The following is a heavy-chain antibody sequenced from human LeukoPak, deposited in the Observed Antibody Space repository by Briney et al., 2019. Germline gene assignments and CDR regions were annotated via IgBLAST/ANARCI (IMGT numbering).Heavy chain of an antibody. D-gene: IGHD3-10*01. CDR1: GGSISSSSYY. CDR2: IYYSGCT. CDR3: ASPGTRGVGRRGFDY. J-gene: IGHJ4*02. Sequence: PSETLSLTCTVSGGSISSSSYYWGWIRQPPGKGLEWIGSIYYSGCTYYNPSLKSRVTISVDTSKNQFSLKLSSVTAADTAVYYCASPGTRGVGRRGFDYWGQGTLVTVSS. V-gene: IGHV4-39*01.